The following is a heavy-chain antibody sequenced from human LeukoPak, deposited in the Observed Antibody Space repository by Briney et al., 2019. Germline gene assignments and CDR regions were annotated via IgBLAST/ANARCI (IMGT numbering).Heavy chain of an antibody. V-gene: IGHV3-23*01. Sequence: GGSLRLSCAASGFAFRSHGMNWVRQAPGKGLEWVSGIRGDGVTTYYADSVKGRFTISRDNSENTLYLQMNSLRAEDTAVYYCARDQLGHYYDSSGFDYWGQGTLVTVSS. CDR2: IRGDGVTT. J-gene: IGHJ4*02. CDR3: ARDQLGHYYDSSGFDY. CDR1: GFAFRSHG. D-gene: IGHD3-22*01.